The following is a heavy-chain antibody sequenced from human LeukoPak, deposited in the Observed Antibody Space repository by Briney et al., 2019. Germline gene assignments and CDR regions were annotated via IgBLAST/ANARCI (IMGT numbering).Heavy chain of an antibody. J-gene: IGHJ6*03. CDR1: GYTFTGYY. CDR2: INPNSGGT. Sequence: ASVKVSCKASGYTFTGYYMHWVRQAPGQGLEWMGWINPNSGGTNYAQKFQGRVTMTRDTSISTAYMELSRLRSDDTAVYYCAITAMVTYYYYYMDVWGKGTTVTVS. V-gene: IGHV1-2*02. CDR3: AITAMVTYYYYYMDV. D-gene: IGHD5-18*01.